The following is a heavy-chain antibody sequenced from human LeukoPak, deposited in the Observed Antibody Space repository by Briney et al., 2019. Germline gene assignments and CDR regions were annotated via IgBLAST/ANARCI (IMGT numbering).Heavy chain of an antibody. Sequence: SQTLSLTCTVSGGSISSGDYYWSWIRQPPGKGLEWIGYIYYSGNTYYNPSLKSRVTISVDTSRNQFSLKLTSVTVADTAVYYCARANFGDYGRWYFDYWGQGTLVTVSS. CDR1: GGSISSGDYY. D-gene: IGHD4-17*01. V-gene: IGHV4-30-4*01. J-gene: IGHJ4*02. CDR3: ARANFGDYGRWYFDY. CDR2: IYYSGNT.